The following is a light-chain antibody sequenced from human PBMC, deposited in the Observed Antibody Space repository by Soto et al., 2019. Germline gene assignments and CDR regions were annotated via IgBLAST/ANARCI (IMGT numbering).Light chain of an antibody. J-gene: IGLJ3*02. V-gene: IGLV2-8*01. CDR3: SSYAGSNNLV. Sequence: QSALTQPPSASGSPGQSVTISCTETSIDVGGYNYVSWYQQHPGKAPKLMIYEVSKRPSGVPDRFSGSKSGNTASLTVSGLQAEDEADYYCSSYAGSNNLVFGGGTKLTVL. CDR2: EVS. CDR1: SIDVGGYNY.